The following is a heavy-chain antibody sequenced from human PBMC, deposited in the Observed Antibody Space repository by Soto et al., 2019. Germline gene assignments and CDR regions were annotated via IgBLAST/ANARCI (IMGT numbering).Heavy chain of an antibody. Sequence: GGSLRLSCAASGFTFSDYYMSWIRQAPGKGLEWVSYISSSGSTIYYADSVKGRFTISRDNAKNSLYLQMNSLRAEDTAVYYCARESGVDDSYYYYYGMDVWGKGTTVTVSS. CDR1: GFTFSDYY. CDR3: ARESGVDDSYYYYYGMDV. V-gene: IGHV3-11*01. D-gene: IGHD6-25*01. CDR2: ISSSGSTI. J-gene: IGHJ6*04.